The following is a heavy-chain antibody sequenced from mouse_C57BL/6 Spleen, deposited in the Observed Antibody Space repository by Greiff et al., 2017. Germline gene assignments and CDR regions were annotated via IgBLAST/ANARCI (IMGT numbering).Heavy chain of an antibody. V-gene: IGHV5-4*01. CDR1: GFTFSSYA. J-gene: IGHJ3*01. CDR3: ARDSYGSSFAWFAY. D-gene: IGHD1-1*01. Sequence: VQLQQSGGGLVKPGGSLKLSCAASGFTFSSYAMSWVRQTPEKRLEWVATISDGGSYTYYPDNVKGRFTISRDNAKNNLYLQMSHLKSEDTAMYYCARDSYGSSFAWFAYWGQGTLVTVSA. CDR2: ISDGGSYT.